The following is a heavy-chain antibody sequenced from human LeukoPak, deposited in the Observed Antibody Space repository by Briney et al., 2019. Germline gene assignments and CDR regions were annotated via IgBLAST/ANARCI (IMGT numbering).Heavy chain of an antibody. J-gene: IGHJ4*02. V-gene: IGHV3-74*01. Sequence: GGSLRLSCEASGFIFSSYWMFWVRQAPGKGPVWVSRINGDGRTTSYADSVKGRFTISRDNAKNTLYLQVNSLRAEDTAVYYCARGSDYWGQGTLVTVSS. CDR3: ARGSDY. CDR2: INGDGRTT. CDR1: GFIFSSYW.